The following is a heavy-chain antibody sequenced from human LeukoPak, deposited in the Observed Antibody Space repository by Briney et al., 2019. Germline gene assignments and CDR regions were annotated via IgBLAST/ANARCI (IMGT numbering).Heavy chain of an antibody. J-gene: IGHJ4*02. V-gene: IGHV4-4*09. CDR1: GDSIGSYF. CDR3: ASYGSGSYRASDY. Sequence: TSETLSLTCTVSGDSIGSYFWSWIRQSPGKGLEWIGHIYHSGSTNYNPSLKSRVTISVDTSRNQFSLKLNSVTAADTAVYYCASYGSGSYRASDYWGQGTLVTVSS. CDR2: IYHSGST. D-gene: IGHD3-10*01.